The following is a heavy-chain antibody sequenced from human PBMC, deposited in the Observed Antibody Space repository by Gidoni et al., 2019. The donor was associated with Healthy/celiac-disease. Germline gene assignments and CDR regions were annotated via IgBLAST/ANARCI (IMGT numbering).Heavy chain of an antibody. CDR1: GGPISSGDYY. CDR2: IYYSGST. D-gene: IGHD6-13*01. CDR3: ARSIKANSAAAGLYGMDV. Sequence: QVQLQESGPGLVQPSQTLSRTCTVSGGPISSGDYYWSWIRQPPGKGLEWIGYIYYSGSTYYNPSLKSRVTISVDTSKNQFSLKLSSVTAADTAVYYCARSIKANSAAAGLYGMDVWGQGTTVTVSS. J-gene: IGHJ6*02. V-gene: IGHV4-30-4*01.